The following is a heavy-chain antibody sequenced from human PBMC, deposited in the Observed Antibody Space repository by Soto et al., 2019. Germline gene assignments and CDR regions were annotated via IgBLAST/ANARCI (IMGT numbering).Heavy chain of an antibody. Sequence: PGGSLRLSCAASGFNFYGTWMHWVRQAPGKGLLWVSHIYIDGSGTAYADFVKGRFTISXXXTXXXXXLQXNXXSAEDTAVYYCATDGSYAPHVWGQGTTVTVSS. D-gene: IGHD2-2*01. CDR1: GFNFYGTW. V-gene: IGHV3-74*01. CDR2: IYIDGSGT. J-gene: IGHJ6*02. CDR3: ATDGSYAPHV.